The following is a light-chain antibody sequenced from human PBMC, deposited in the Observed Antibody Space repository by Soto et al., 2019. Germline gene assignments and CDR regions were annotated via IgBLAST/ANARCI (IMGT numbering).Light chain of an antibody. J-gene: IGKJ4*01. Sequence: TVMTQSPAALYVSPGDRASLSCRASQSVGDNLAWYQLRPCQSPSLLIYDASTRATSIPDRYTGSGSGTEFTLTIASLQSDDIAIYYYQQYDDWPPLTFGGGTKVDLK. CDR3: QQYDDWPPLT. CDR1: QSVGDN. CDR2: DAS. V-gene: IGKV3-15*01.